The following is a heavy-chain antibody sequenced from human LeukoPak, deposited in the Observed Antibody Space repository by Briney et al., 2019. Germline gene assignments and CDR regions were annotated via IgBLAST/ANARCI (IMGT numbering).Heavy chain of an antibody. D-gene: IGHD3-3*01. Sequence: ASVKVSCKASGYTFTSYAMHWVRQAPGQRLEWMGWINAGNGNTKYSQKFQGRVTITRDTSASTAYMELSSLRSEDTAVYYCARAMVEDYDFWSGYYQAWGQGTLVTVSS. V-gene: IGHV1-3*01. J-gene: IGHJ5*02. CDR1: GYTFTSYA. CDR2: INAGNGNT. CDR3: ARAMVEDYDFWSGYYQA.